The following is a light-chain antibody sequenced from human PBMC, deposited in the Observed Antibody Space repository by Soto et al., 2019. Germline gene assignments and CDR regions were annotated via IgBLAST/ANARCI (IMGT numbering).Light chain of an antibody. CDR2: VAS. Sequence: DIQMTHAPYSLSASVGDRVSITCRASPSITVYLNWYQQKPGKAHHLLIYVASNLQSGVPSRFSGSGAGTDFTLTINNLQPEDYSTYDCRKTSSSPRTFGGATKLQIQ. CDR3: RKTSSSPRT. J-gene: IGKJ4*02. V-gene: IGKV1-39*01. CDR1: PSITVY.